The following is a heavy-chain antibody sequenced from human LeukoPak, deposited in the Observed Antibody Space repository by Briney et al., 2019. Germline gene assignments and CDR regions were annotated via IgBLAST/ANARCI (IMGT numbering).Heavy chain of an antibody. CDR3: ARRSQTTAGRGIDY. CDR1: GGSISSSSSYY. CDR2: MSNSGST. J-gene: IGHJ4*02. Sequence: SETLSLTCTVSGGSISSSSSYYWAWIRQPPGKGLEWIGTMSNSGSTYYSPSLKSRVTISGDTSKNQFSLKLTSVTAADTAVFYCARRSQTTAGRGIDYWGQGTLVTVSS. D-gene: IGHD6-13*01. V-gene: IGHV4-39*01.